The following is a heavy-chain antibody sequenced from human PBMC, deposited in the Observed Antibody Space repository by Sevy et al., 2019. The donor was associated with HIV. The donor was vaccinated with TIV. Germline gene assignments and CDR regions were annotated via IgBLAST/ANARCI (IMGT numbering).Heavy chain of an antibody. D-gene: IGHD2-8*01. Sequence: GGSLRLSCAASGFTFSKYSMSWVHQPPGKGLEWVSTLSFGCGEINHADSVKGRFTISRDNSKNSLYLQMNNLRAEDTAVYYCAREGCTKPHDYWGQGTLVTVPS. CDR1: GFTFSKYS. J-gene: IGHJ4*02. V-gene: IGHV3-23*01. CDR3: AREGCTKPHDY. CDR2: LSFGCGEI.